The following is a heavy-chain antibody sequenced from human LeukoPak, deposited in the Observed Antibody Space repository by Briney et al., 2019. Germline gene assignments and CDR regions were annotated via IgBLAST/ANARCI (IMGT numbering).Heavy chain of an antibody. D-gene: IGHD3-10*01. CDR2: ISGSGGSA. J-gene: IGHJ4*02. CDR3: AKVGEGYYFDY. CDR1: GFTFSSYA. V-gene: IGHV3-23*01. Sequence: GGSLRLSCAASGFTFSSYAMSWVRQAPGKGLEWVSAISGSGGSAYYADSVKGRFTISRDNSKNTLYLQMNSLRAGDTAVYYCAKVGEGYYFDYWGQGTLVTVSS.